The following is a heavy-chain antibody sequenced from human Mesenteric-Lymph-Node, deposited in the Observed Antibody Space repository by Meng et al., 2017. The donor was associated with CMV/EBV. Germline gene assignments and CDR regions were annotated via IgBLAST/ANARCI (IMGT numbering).Heavy chain of an antibody. J-gene: IGHJ5*02. CDR1: GGSFSGYY. Sequence: SETLSLTCAVYGGSFSGYYWSWIRQPPGKGLEWIGEINHSGSTNYNPSLKSRVTISVDTSKNQFSLKLSSVNAADTAVYYCARDTSLLGSGYNWFDPWGQGTLVTVSS. V-gene: IGHV4-34*01. D-gene: IGHD2-2*01. CDR3: ARDTSLLGSGYNWFDP. CDR2: INHSGST.